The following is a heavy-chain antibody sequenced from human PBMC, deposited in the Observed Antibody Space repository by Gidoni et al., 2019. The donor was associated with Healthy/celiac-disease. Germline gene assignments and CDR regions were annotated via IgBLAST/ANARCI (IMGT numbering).Heavy chain of an antibody. D-gene: IGHD5-18*01. J-gene: IGHJ6*02. Sequence: QVQLVQSGAEVKKPVASVKVSCKASGYSFTCYSMHWVLQAPGQWLEWMGWINPNSGGTNYAQKFKGRVTMTRDTSISTAYMELSRLRTDDTAVYYCARVDTAMVTYYYYGMDVWGQGTTVTVSS. V-gene: IGHV1-2*02. CDR3: ARVDTAMVTYYYYGMDV. CDR1: GYSFTCYS. CDR2: INPNSGGT.